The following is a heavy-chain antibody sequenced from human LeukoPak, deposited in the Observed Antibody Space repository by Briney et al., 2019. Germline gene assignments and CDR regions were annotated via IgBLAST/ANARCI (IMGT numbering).Heavy chain of an antibody. CDR2: ISAYNGNT. CDR3: ARGNPLEQWFDP. V-gene: IGHV1-18*04. J-gene: IGHJ5*02. CDR1: GYTFTGYY. D-gene: IGHD3-3*01. Sequence: ASVKVSCKAFGYTFTGYYMHWVRQAPGQGLEWMGWISAYNGNTNYAQKLQGRVTMTTDTSTSTAYMELRSLRSDDTAVYYCARGNPLEQWFDPWGQGTLVTVSS.